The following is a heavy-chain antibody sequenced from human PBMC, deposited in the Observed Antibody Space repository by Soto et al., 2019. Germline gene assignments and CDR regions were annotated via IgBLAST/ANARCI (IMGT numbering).Heavy chain of an antibody. Sequence: QVQLQESGPGLVKPSGTLSLTCTVSGGSMSSSNWWNWVRQSPGKGLEWIGEAHHSGRTNYNPSLKSRVTISVDKSKNHFSLKLSSVTAADTAVYYCASSDATGLDYWGQGTLVTVSS. CDR1: GGSMSSSNW. J-gene: IGHJ4*02. D-gene: IGHD4-17*01. CDR2: AHHSGRT. CDR3: ASSDATGLDY. V-gene: IGHV4-4*02.